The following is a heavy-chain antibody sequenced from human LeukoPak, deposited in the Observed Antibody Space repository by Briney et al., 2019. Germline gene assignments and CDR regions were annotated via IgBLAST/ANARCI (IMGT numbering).Heavy chain of an antibody. CDR1: GFTFSSYW. D-gene: IGHD3-9*01. CDR2: IKQDGSEK. CDR3: ARVQRRYFDWFDSHEGGPFDY. Sequence: PGGSLRLSCAASGFTFSSYWMSWVRQTPGKGLEWVANIKQDGSEKYYVDSVKGRFTISRDNAKNSLYLQMNSLRAEDTAVYYCARVQRRYFDWFDSHEGGPFDYWGQGTLVTVSS. V-gene: IGHV3-7*01. J-gene: IGHJ4*02.